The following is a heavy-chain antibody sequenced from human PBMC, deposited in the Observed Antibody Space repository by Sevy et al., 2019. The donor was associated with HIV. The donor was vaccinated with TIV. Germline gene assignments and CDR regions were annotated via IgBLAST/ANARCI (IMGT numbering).Heavy chain of an antibody. CDR1: GFTFSNAW. V-gene: IGHV3-15*01. Sequence: GGSLRLSCAASGFTFSNAWMSWVRQAPGKGLEWVGRIKSKTDGGTTDYAAPVKSRFTISRDDSKNTLYLQMNSLKTEDTAVYYCTTDPISSGYYLSAFDIWGQGTMVTVSS. D-gene: IGHD3-22*01. CDR3: TTDPISSGYYLSAFDI. J-gene: IGHJ3*02. CDR2: IKSKTDGGTT.